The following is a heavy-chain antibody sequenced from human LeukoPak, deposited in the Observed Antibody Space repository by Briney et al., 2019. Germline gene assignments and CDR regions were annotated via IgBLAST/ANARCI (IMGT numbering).Heavy chain of an antibody. V-gene: IGHV4-61*01. J-gene: IGHJ5*02. CDR2: IYYSGST. CDR1: GGSISRSSYY. CDR3: ARDNSVGETAWWFDP. D-gene: IGHD1-26*01. Sequence: AETLSLTCTVSGGSISRSSYYWSWIRQPPGKGLEWIGYIYYSGSTNYNPSLKSRVTISVDTSKNQFSLKLSSVTAADTAVYYCARDNSVGETAWWFDPWGQGTLVTVSS.